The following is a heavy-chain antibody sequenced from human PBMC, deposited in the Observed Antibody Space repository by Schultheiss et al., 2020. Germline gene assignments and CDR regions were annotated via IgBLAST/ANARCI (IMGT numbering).Heavy chain of an antibody. J-gene: IGHJ5*02. D-gene: IGHD3-10*01. Sequence: CGSLRLSCAASGFTFNVYSMNWVRQAPGKGPEWLAYISTSSTSMYYADSVKGRFTISRDDAQNSLYLQMSSLRDEDTAVYFCARGRTNADNWFDTWGQGTLVTVSS. V-gene: IGHV3-48*02. CDR2: ISTSSTSM. CDR1: GFTFNVYS. CDR3: ARGRTNADNWFDT.